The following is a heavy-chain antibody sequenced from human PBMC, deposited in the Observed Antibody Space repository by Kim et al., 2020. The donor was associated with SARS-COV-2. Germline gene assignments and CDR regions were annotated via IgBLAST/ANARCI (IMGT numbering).Heavy chain of an antibody. V-gene: IGHV3-23*01. J-gene: IGHJ4*02. CDR3: AKDYPYYDILTGYYMRSGFDY. CDR1: GFTFSSYA. D-gene: IGHD3-9*01. Sequence: GGSLRLSCAASGFTFSSYAMSWVRQAPGNGLEWVSAISGSGGSTYYADSVKGRFTISRDNSKNTLYLQMNSLRAEDTAVYYCAKDYPYYDILTGYYMRSGFDYWGQATLVTVSS. CDR2: ISGSGGST.